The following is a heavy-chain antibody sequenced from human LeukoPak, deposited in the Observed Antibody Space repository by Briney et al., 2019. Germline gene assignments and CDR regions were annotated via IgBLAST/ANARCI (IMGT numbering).Heavy chain of an antibody. J-gene: IGHJ4*02. D-gene: IGHD5-12*01. V-gene: IGHV4-34*01. Sequence: AETLSLTCAVYGGSFSGYYWSWLRQPPGKGLEWIGEINHCGNTNYNPSLKSRVTISVDTSKNQFSLKLSSVTAADTTVYYRAGYAYWGQGTLVTVSS. CDR3: AGYAY. CDR1: GGSFSGYY. CDR2: INHCGNT.